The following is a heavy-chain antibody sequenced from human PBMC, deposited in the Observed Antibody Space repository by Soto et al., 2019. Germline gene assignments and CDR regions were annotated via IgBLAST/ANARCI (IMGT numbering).Heavy chain of an antibody. J-gene: IGHJ4*02. CDR3: ARGGSRGNSGYDSDFDY. CDR1: GGSSSSYY. D-gene: IGHD5-12*01. Sequence: ETLSLTCTASGGSSSSYYWSWIRQAAGKGLEWIGRIYTSGSTNYNPSLKSPVTISVDTSKNQLSLKLSSVTAADTAVYYCARGGSRGNSGYDSDFDYCGQGALVTVPS. V-gene: IGHV4-4*07. CDR2: IYTSGST.